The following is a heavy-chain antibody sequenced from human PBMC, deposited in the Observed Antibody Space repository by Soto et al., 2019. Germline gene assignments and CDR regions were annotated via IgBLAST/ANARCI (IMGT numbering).Heavy chain of an antibody. Sequence: GGSLRLSCAASGFSFSDNKMNWARQAPGKGLEWIAHISFSGSTIYYADSVKGRFSISRDNSKNFLYLQMSGLRADDSAVYYCTRGAGFFYGVDVWGLGTTVTVSS. CDR3: TRGAGFFYGVDV. J-gene: IGHJ6*02. V-gene: IGHV3-48*03. CDR1: GFSFSDNK. CDR2: ISFSGSTI. D-gene: IGHD3-10*01.